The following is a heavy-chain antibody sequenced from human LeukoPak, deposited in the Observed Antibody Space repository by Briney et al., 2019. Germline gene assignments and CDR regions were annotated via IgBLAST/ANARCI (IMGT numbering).Heavy chain of an antibody. Sequence: PSETLSLTCAVSGYSISSGYYWGWIRQPPGKGLEWIGSIDHSGSTHYNPSLKSRVTISVDTSKNQFSLKLSSVTAADTAVYYCARPFYSSGAFDIWGQGTMVTVSS. CDR3: ARPFYSSGAFDI. CDR1: GYSISSGYY. J-gene: IGHJ3*02. V-gene: IGHV4-38-2*01. D-gene: IGHD2/OR15-2a*01. CDR2: IDHSGST.